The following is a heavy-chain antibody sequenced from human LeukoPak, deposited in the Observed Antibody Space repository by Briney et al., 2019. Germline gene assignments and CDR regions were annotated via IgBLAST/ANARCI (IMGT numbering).Heavy chain of an antibody. Sequence: SQTLSLTCTVSGGSISSGTYYWSWIRQPAGKGLEWIGRIYTSGSTDYNPSLKSRVTMSLDTSKNQFSLKLSSVTAADTAVYYCARDYGGNAAFLDYWGQGTLVTVSS. CDR3: ARDYGGNAAFLDY. D-gene: IGHD4-23*01. CDR2: IYTSGST. CDR1: GGSISSGTYY. J-gene: IGHJ4*02. V-gene: IGHV4-61*02.